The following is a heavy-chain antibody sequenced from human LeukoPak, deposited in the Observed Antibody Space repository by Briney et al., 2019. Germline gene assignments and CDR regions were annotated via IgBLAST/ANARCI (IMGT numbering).Heavy chain of an antibody. CDR1: GYTFTSYA. CDR2: INAGNGNT. D-gene: IGHD2-15*01. Sequence: ASVKVSCKASGYTFTSYAMHWVRQAPGQRLEWMGWINAGNGNTKCSQKFQGRVTVTRDTSASTAYMELSSLRSEDTAVYYCARAYCSGGSCKIGDYWGQGTLVTVSS. V-gene: IGHV1-3*01. J-gene: IGHJ4*02. CDR3: ARAYCSGGSCKIGDY.